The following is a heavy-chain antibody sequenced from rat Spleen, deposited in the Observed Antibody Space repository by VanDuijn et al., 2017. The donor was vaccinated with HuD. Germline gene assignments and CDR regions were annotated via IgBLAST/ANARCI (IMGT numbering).Heavy chain of an antibody. CDR1: GFTFSNYD. CDR2: ISPSGGGT. Sequence: EVQLMESGGGLVQPGRSLKLSCAASGFTFSNYDMAWVRQAPTKGLEWVASISPSGGGTYYRDSVKGRFTISRDNAKSTLYLQMDSLRSEDTATYYCARHGFTMISLGYFDYWGQGVMVTVSS. V-gene: IGHV5-25*01. CDR3: ARHGFTMISLGYFDY. D-gene: IGHD1-12*01. J-gene: IGHJ2*01.